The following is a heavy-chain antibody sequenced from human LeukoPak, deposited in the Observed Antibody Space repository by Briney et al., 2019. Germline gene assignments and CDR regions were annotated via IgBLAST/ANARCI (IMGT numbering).Heavy chain of an antibody. J-gene: IGHJ3*02. V-gene: IGHV1-18*01. CDR2: ISAYNGDT. CDR1: AYTFTNYG. CDR3: ARAAYYFDSSAAFDI. Sequence: ASVKVSCKASAYTFTNYGVSWVRQAPGQGLEWMGWISAYNGDTNYAQKLHGRVTMTTDTSTSTSYMELRSLRSDDTAVYYCARAAYYFDSSAAFDIWGRGTMVTVSS. D-gene: IGHD3-22*01.